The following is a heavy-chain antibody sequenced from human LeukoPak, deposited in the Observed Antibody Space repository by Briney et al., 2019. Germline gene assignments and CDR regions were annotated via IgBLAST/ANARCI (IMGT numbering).Heavy chain of an antibody. CDR3: ARRVYSGSYNWYFDL. J-gene: IGHJ2*01. Sequence: SETLSLTCTVSGGSISSSSYYWGWIRQPPGKGLEWIGSIYYSGSTYYNPSLKSRVTISVDTSKNQFSLKLSSVTAPDTAVYYCARRVYSGSYNWYFDLWGRGTLVTVSS. CDR2: IYYSGST. CDR1: GGSISSSSYY. V-gene: IGHV4-39*01. D-gene: IGHD1-26*01.